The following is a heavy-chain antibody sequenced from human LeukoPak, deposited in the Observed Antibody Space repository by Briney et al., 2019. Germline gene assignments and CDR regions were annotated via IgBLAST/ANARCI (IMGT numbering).Heavy chain of an antibody. D-gene: IGHD3-10*01. J-gene: IGHJ4*02. CDR1: GFPFSSYA. CDR2: ISASGGST. CDR3: ARGSGNSPIDY. V-gene: IGHV3-23*01. Sequence: SGGSPRLSCAASGFPFSSYAMSWVRQAPGKGLEWVSAISASGGSTYYADSVKGRFTVSRDNSKNTLYLQMNSLRAEDTAMYYCARGSGNSPIDYWGQGTLVTVSS.